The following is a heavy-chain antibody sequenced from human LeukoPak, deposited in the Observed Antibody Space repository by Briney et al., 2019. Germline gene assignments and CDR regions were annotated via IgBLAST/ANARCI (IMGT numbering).Heavy chain of an antibody. CDR1: GGSISSYY. Sequence: PSETLSLTCSVSGGSISSYYWSWIRLPPGKGLEWIGYIYYSGSTNYNPSLKSRVTISVDTSKNQFSLKLSSVTAADTAVYYCARVASSGRWFDPWGQGTLVTVSS. CDR3: ARVASSGRWFDP. V-gene: IGHV4-59*01. J-gene: IGHJ5*02. CDR2: IYYSGST. D-gene: IGHD1-26*01.